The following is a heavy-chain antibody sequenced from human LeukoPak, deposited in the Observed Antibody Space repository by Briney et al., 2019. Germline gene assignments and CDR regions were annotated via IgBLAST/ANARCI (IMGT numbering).Heavy chain of an antibody. D-gene: IGHD3-22*01. CDR1: GFRISSYW. CDR2: IQKDGSEK. V-gene: IGHV3-7*01. J-gene: IGHJ5*02. Sequence: GGSLRLSCVASGFRISSYWMSWVRQAPGKGLEWVANIQKDGSEKNYVDSVKGRFTISRDNAKNSLHLQMDSLRAEDTAVYYCARGETYYYDRSGYKYGDSWGQGTLVTVSS. CDR3: ARGETYYYDRSGYKYGDS.